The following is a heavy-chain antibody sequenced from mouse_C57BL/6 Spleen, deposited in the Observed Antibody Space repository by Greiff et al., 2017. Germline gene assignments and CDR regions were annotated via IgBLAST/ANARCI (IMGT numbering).Heavy chain of an antibody. D-gene: IGHD2-2*01. CDR3: ARDAGSMDD. CDR2: INYDGSST. V-gene: IGHV5-16*01. J-gene: IGHJ4*01. CDR1: GFTFSDYY. Sequence: EVKLVESEGGLVQPGSSLKLSCTASGFTFSDYYMAWVRQVPEKGLEWVANINYDGSSTYYLDSLKSRFIISRDNAKNILYLQMSSLKSEDTATYYCARDAGSMDDWGQGTSVTVSS.